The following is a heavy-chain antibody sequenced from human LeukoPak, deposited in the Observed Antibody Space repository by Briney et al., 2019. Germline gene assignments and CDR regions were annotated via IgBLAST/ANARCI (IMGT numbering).Heavy chain of an antibody. Sequence: GGSLRLSCAASRFTFSSYGMNWVRQAPGKGLEWISYISSSGDTIYYADSVKGRFTISRDNAKNSLYLQMNSLRVEDTAVYYCARESISYYMDVWGKGTTVTISS. J-gene: IGHJ6*03. CDR2: ISSSGDTI. CDR1: RFTFSSYG. CDR3: ARESISYYMDV. D-gene: IGHD3-10*01. V-gene: IGHV3-48*03.